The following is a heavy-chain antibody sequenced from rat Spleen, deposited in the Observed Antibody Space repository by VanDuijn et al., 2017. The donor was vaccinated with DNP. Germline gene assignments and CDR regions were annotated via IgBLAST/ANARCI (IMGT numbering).Heavy chain of an antibody. J-gene: IGHJ2*01. Sequence: EVQLVESGGGLAQPGRSLKLSCAASGFIFGDYNMAWVRQAPRKGLEWVATIINDGKRTYYRDSVKGRFTISRDNANNTLYLQMSSLRSEDTATYYCARGNYPGINTFDYWGQGVMVTVSS. V-gene: IGHV5S10*01. D-gene: IGHD1-4*01. CDR2: IINDGKRT. CDR3: ARGNYPGINTFDY. CDR1: GFIFGDYN.